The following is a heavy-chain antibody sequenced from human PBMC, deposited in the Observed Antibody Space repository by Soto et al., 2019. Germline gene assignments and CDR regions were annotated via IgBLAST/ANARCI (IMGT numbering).Heavy chain of an antibody. Sequence: QVQLQESGPGLVKPSETLSLTCTVSGGSISSYYWSWIRQPPGKGLEWLGYIYYSGSTNYNPSLKSRVTISVDTSKNQLSLKLRSVTAADTAVYYSARVNCSGGSCYSVPDWFDPWGQGTLVTVSS. CDR3: ARVNCSGGSCYSVPDWFDP. V-gene: IGHV4-59*01. CDR2: IYYSGST. CDR1: GGSISSYY. J-gene: IGHJ5*02. D-gene: IGHD2-15*01.